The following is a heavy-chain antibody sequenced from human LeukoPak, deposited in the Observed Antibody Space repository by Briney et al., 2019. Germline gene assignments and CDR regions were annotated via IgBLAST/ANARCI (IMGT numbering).Heavy chain of an antibody. J-gene: IGHJ5*02. CDR1: GFTFRSYG. V-gene: IGHV3-30*02. CDR2: VRNDGSNR. CDR3: ARSCSGGNCYADH. Sequence: GGSLRLSCAASGFTFRSYGMHWVRQAPGKGLVWVAFVRNDGSNRYYGDSVKGRFTISRDNSKNTLYLQMNSLRAEDTAVYYCARSCSGGNCYADHWGQGTLVTVSS. D-gene: IGHD2-15*01.